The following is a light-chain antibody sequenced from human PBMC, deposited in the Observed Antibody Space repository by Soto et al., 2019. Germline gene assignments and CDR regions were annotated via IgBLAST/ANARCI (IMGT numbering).Light chain of an antibody. J-gene: IGLJ3*02. V-gene: IGLV2-8*01. CDR3: SSYAGSIYWV. CDR2: EVS. CDR1: SSDVGGYNY. Sequence: QSVLTQPPSASGSPGQSVTISCTGTSSDVGGYNYVSWYQQHPGKAPKLMIYEVSKRPSGVPDRFSGSKSGNTASLTVSGLQADDEADYYCSSYAGSIYWVFGGGTKLTVL.